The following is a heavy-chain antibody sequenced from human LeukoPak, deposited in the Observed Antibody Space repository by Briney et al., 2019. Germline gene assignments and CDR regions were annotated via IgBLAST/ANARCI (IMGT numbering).Heavy chain of an antibody. Sequence: GGSLRLSCAASGFTFSSYSMNWVRQAPGKGLEWVSYISSSSSTIYYADSVKGRFTISRDNAKNSLYLQMNSLRAEDTAVYYCAREGDYGDSQGAFDIWGQGTMVTVSS. CDR3: AREGDYGDSQGAFDI. CDR1: GFTFSSYS. J-gene: IGHJ3*02. CDR2: ISSSSSTI. V-gene: IGHV3-48*04. D-gene: IGHD4-17*01.